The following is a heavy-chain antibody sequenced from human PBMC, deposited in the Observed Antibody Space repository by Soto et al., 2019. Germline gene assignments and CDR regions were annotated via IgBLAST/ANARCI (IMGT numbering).Heavy chain of an antibody. CDR3: AIMGRSHMRGYAFDI. D-gene: IGHD2-8*01. Sequence: QVPLVQSGAEVKKPGASVKVSCKASGYTFTSYGISWVRQAPGQGLEWMGWISAYNGNTNYAQKLQGRVTRTKDTSTSTAYMKLRSMRTDHTALYACAIMGRSHMRGYAFDIWGQGTMVTVSS. CDR2: ISAYNGNT. CDR1: GYTFTSYG. J-gene: IGHJ3*02. V-gene: IGHV1-18*01.